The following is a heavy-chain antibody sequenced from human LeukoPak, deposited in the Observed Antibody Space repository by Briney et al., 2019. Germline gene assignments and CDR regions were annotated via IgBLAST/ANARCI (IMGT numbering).Heavy chain of an antibody. D-gene: IGHD3-10*01. CDR2: IWYDGSNK. CDR3: ARDPHYYSSGSYYYDY. CDR1: GFTFSSCG. J-gene: IGHJ4*02. V-gene: IGHV3-33*01. Sequence: PGRSLRLSCAASGFTFSSCGMHWVRQAPGKGLEWVAFIWYDGSNKYYADSVKGRFTISRDNSKNTVYLQMNSLRAEDTAVYYCARDPHYYSSGSYYYDYWGQGTLVTVPS.